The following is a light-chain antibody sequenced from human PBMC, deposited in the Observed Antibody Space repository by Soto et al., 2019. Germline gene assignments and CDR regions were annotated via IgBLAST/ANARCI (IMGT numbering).Light chain of an antibody. Sequence: QSVRTQPPSVSGAPGQRVTISCTGSSSNIGAGYDVHWYQQLPGTAPKLLIYGNSNRPSGVPDRFSGSKSGTSASLAITGLQAEDEAHYYCQSYDSSLSGVVFGGGTKVTVL. V-gene: IGLV1-40*01. J-gene: IGLJ2*01. CDR2: GNS. CDR3: QSYDSSLSGVV. CDR1: SSNIGAGYD.